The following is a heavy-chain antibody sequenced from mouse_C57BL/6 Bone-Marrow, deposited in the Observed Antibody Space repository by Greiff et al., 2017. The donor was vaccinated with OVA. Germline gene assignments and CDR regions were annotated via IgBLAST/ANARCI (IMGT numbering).Heavy chain of an antibody. CDR2: IYPGDGDT. D-gene: IGHD1-1*01. V-gene: IGHV1-82*01. CDR3: ARRHYGSSHWYFDV. CDR1: GYAFSSSW. J-gene: IGHJ1*03. Sequence: VQLQQSGPELVKPGASVKISCKASGYAFSSSWMNWVKQRPGKGLEWIGRIYPGDGDTNYNGKFKGKATLTADTSSSTAYMQRSSLTSEDSAVYFCARRHYGSSHWYFDVWGTGTTVTVSS.